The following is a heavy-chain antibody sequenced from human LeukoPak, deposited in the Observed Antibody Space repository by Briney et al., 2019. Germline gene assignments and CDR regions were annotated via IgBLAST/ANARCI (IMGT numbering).Heavy chain of an antibody. J-gene: IGHJ4*02. Sequence: ASVKVSCKASGYTFTSYGIGWVRQAPGQGLEWMGWISAYNGNTNYAQKLQGRVTMTTDTSTSTAYMELRSLRSDDTAVYYCARVADTAMVAPADYWGQGTLVTVSS. CDR3: ARVADTAMVAPADY. V-gene: IGHV1-18*01. CDR1: GYTFTSYG. D-gene: IGHD5-18*01. CDR2: ISAYNGNT.